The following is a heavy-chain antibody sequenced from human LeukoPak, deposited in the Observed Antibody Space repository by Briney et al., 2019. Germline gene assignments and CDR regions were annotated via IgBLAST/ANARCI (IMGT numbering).Heavy chain of an antibody. D-gene: IGHD3-22*01. J-gene: IGHJ4*02. CDR3: ARFNYYDTIGQHGYYFDY. CDR1: GITFNTYA. Sequence: GGSLRLSCAASGITFNTYAMHWVRQAPGKGLEWVALISFDGTNKYYADSVKGRFAISRDNSKNTLYLQMNSLRADGTAVYYCARFNYYDTIGQHGYYFDYWGQGTLVTVSS. CDR2: ISFDGTNK. V-gene: IGHV3-30*09.